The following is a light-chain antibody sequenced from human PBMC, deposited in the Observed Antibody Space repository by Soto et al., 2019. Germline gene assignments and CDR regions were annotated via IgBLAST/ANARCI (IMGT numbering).Light chain of an antibody. J-gene: IGLJ2*01. CDR1: MRDVGAYNL. Sequence: QSVLTQPASVSGSPGQSITISCAGTMRDVGAYNLVSWYQQHPGRAPQLIIYEVRNRPSVISLRSSCTNSGNTASLTISALQPDDDADYYCSSYKSKSSLIFGGGTKLTVL. CDR3: SSYKSKSSLI. CDR2: EVR. V-gene: IGLV2-14*01.